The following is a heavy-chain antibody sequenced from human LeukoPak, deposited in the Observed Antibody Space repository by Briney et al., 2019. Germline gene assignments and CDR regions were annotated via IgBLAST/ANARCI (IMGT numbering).Heavy chain of an antibody. J-gene: IGHJ5*02. CDR3: ARHVSGIAVAGTVWWFDP. CDR2: IYPGDSDT. D-gene: IGHD6-19*01. V-gene: IGHV5-51*01. CDR1: GYSFSSYW. Sequence: GESLKISCKGFGYSFSSYWIGWVRQMPGKGLEWMGIIYPGDSDTRYSPSFQGQVTISADKSISTAYLQWSSLEASDTAMYYCARHVSGIAVAGTVWWFDPWGQGTLVTVSS.